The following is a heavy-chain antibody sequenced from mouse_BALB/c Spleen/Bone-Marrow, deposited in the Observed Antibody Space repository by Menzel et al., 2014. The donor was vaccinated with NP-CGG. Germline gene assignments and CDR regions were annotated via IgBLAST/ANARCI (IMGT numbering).Heavy chain of an antibody. CDR3: ARGLLQYYYAMDY. D-gene: IGHD2-3*01. J-gene: IGHJ4*01. V-gene: IGHV14-3*02. CDR2: IDPANGNT. CDR1: GFNIKDTY. Sequence: VQLQQPGAELVKPGASVKLSCTASGFNIKDTYMHWVKQRPEQGLELIGRIDPANGNTKYDPKFQGKATITADTSSNTAYLQLSSLTSEDTAVYYCARGLLQYYYAMDYWGQGTSVTVSS.